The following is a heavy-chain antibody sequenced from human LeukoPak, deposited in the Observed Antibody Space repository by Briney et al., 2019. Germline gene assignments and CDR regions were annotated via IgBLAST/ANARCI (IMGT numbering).Heavy chain of an antibody. CDR2: IYPRDSDT. Sequence: PGESLKISCQGSGYSFTSYWIGWVRQMPGKGLEWMGIIYPRDSDTRYSPSFQGQVIISADKSINTAYLQWSSLKASDTAMYYCARPYRGAFDTWGQGTLVTVSS. V-gene: IGHV5-51*01. CDR1: GYSFTSYW. J-gene: IGHJ3*02. D-gene: IGHD1-14*01. CDR3: ARPYRGAFDT.